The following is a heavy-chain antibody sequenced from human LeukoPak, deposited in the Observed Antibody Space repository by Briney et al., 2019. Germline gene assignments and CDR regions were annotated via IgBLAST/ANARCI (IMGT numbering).Heavy chain of an antibody. V-gene: IGHV4-4*02. CDR3: ARADIYGSGSSWFDP. CDR1: SGSISSSNS. D-gene: IGHD3-10*01. J-gene: IGHJ5*02. CDR2: IYHSGTT. Sequence: PSETLSLTCDVSSGSISSSNSWSWVRQPPGKGLEWIGEIYHSGTTNSSPSLKSRVSISVDRSKNQFSLRLSSVTAADTAVYYCARADIYGSGSSWFDPWGQGTLVTVSS.